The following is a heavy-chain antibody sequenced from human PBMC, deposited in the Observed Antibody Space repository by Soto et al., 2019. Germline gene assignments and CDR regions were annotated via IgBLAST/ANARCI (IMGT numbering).Heavy chain of an antibody. J-gene: IGHJ4*02. CDR2: INHSGST. CDR3: ARVSAKYYFAY. V-gene: IGHV4-34*01. Sequence: SSETLSLTCAVYGGSFSGYYWSWIRQPPGKGLEWIGEINHSGSTNYNPSLKSRVTISVDTSKNQFSLKLSSVTAADTAVYYCARVSAKYYFAYWGQGTLVTVSS. CDR1: GGSFSGYY.